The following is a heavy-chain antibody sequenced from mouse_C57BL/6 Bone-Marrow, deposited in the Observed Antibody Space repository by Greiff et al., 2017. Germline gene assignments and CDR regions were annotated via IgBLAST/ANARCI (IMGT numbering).Heavy chain of an antibody. CDR2: ISYDGSN. CDR1: GYSITSGYY. D-gene: IGHD2-1*01. CDR3: SNYEMDY. V-gene: IGHV3-6*01. Sequence: EVQLVESGPGLVKPSQSLSLTCSVTGYSITSGYYWNWIRQFPGNKLEWMGYISYDGSNNYNPSLKNRISITRDTSKNQFFLKLNSVTTEDTATYYCSNYEMDYWGQGTSVTVSS. J-gene: IGHJ4*01.